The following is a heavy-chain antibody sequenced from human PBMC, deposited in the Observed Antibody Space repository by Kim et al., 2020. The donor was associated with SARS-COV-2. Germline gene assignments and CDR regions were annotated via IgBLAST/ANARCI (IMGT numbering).Heavy chain of an antibody. V-gene: IGHV3-48*03. Sequence: GGSLRLSCAVSGFTFSSYEMKWVRQAPGKGLEWVSYISKSGTGRQYADSVKGRFTISRDNAKNSLYLQMNSLRAEDTAFYYCAREVATTPDAFDIWGQGTPVIVSS. CDR1: GFTFSSYE. CDR3: AREVATTPDAFDI. CDR2: ISKSGTGR. J-gene: IGHJ3*02. D-gene: IGHD5-12*01.